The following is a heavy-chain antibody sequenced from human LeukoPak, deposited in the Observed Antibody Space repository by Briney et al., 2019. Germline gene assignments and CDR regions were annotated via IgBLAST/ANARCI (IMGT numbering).Heavy chain of an antibody. Sequence: PGGSLRLSCAASGFTFSNYWMNWVRQAPGKGLVWVSRINSDGTSTSYADSVRGRFTISRDNAKNTLYLQLNSLRAEDTAVYYCAKDAWGSSMAYWGQGTLVTVSS. V-gene: IGHV3-74*01. J-gene: IGHJ4*02. CDR1: GFTFSNYW. CDR2: INSDGTST. D-gene: IGHD3-16*01. CDR3: AKDAWGSSMAY.